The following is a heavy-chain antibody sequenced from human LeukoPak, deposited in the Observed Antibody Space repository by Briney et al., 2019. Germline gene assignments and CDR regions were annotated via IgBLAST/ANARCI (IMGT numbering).Heavy chain of an antibody. CDR3: AREWELRFAFDI. Sequence: ASVKLSCKASGYTFTGYYMHWVRQAPGQGLEWMGRINPNSGGTNYTQKFQGRVTITRDTSISTAYMELSRLRSDDTAVYYCAREWELRFAFDIWGQGTMVTVSS. CDR1: GYTFTGYY. D-gene: IGHD1-26*01. CDR2: INPNSGGT. V-gene: IGHV1-2*06. J-gene: IGHJ3*02.